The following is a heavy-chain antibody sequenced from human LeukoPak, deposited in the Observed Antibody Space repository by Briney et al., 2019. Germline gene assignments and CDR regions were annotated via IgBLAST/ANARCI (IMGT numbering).Heavy chain of an antibody. Sequence: GGSLRLSWAASGFTFSSYSMNWVRQAPGKGLEWVSVIYSGGSTYYADSVKGRFTISRDNSKNTLYLQMNSLRAEDTAVYYCAKDPYSRYCSSTSCYRHYYGMDVWGQGTTVTVSS. J-gene: IGHJ6*02. D-gene: IGHD2-2*01. CDR2: IYSGGST. CDR3: AKDPYSRYCSSTSCYRHYYGMDV. V-gene: IGHV3-NL1*01. CDR1: GFTFSSYS.